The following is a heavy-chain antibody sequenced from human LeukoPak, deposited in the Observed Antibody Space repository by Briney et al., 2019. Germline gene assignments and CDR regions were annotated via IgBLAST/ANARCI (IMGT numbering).Heavy chain of an antibody. CDR2: IYDSGST. Sequence: SISSSGSSWGWIRQPPGKGLEWIGSIYDSGSTNYNPSLKSRVTISLDTSKNQFSLRLSSVTAADTAVFYCARENSGSYREFDYWGQGTLVTVSS. D-gene: IGHD1-26*01. CDR1: SISSSGSS. V-gene: IGHV4-39*07. J-gene: IGHJ4*02. CDR3: ARENSGSYREFDY.